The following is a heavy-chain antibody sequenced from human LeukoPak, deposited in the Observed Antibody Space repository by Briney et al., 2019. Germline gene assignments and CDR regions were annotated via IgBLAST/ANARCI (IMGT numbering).Heavy chain of an antibody. CDR2: IYYSGST. J-gene: IGHJ3*02. Sequence: SETLSLTCTVSGGSISSSSYYWGWIRQPPGKGLEWIGSIYYSGSTYYNPSLKSRVTISVDTSKNQFSLKLSSVTAADTAVYYCARDYRPIGVRGVNRAFDIWGQGTMVTVSS. CDR1: GGSISSSSYY. V-gene: IGHV4-39*07. D-gene: IGHD3-10*01. CDR3: ARDYRPIGVRGVNRAFDI.